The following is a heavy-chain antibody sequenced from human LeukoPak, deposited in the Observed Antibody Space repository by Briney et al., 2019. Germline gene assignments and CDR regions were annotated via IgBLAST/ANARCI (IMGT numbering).Heavy chain of an antibody. CDR3: ATLMVYGPRGYFDY. D-gene: IGHD2-8*01. V-gene: IGHV1-24*01. J-gene: IGHJ4*02. CDR2: FDPEDGET. Sequence: ASVKVSFTVSGYTLTELSMHWVRQAPGKGLEWMGGFDPEDGETIYAQKFQGRVTMTEDTSTDTAYMELSSLRSEDTAVYYCATLMVYGPRGYFDYWGQGTLVTVSS. CDR1: GYTLTELS.